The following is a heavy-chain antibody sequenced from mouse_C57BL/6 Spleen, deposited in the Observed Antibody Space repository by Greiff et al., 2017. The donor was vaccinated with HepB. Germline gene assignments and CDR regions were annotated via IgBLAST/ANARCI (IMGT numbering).Heavy chain of an antibody. J-gene: IGHJ1*03. V-gene: IGHV5-9-1*02. CDR3: TRGGPGGGYFDV. CDR1: GFTFSSYA. Sequence: EVHLVESGEGLVKPGGSLKLSCAASGFTFSSYAMSWVRQTPEKRLEWVAYISSGGDYIYYADTVKGRFTISRDNARNTLYLQMSSLKSEDTAMYYGTRGGPGGGYFDVWGTGTTVTVSS. CDR2: ISSGGDYI.